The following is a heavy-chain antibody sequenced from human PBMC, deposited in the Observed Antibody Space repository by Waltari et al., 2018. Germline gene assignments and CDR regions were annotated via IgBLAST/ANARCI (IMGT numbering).Heavy chain of an antibody. J-gene: IGHJ5*02. CDR1: GGSFSGYY. Sequence: QVQLQQWGAGLLKPSETLSLTCAVYGGSFSGYYWSWIRQPPGQGLEWIGEINHSGSTNYNPSLKSRVTISVDPSKNQFSLKLSSVTAADTAVYYCARALDYGDYVDGLQAFDPWGQGTLVTVSS. CDR3: ARALDYGDYVDGLQAFDP. D-gene: IGHD4-17*01. CDR2: INHSGST. V-gene: IGHV4-34*01.